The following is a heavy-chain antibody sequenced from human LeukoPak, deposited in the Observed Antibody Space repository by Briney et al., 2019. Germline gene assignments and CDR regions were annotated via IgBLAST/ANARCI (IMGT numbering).Heavy chain of an antibody. Sequence: SETLSLTCAVYGGSFSGYYWSWIRHPPGKGLEWIGEINHSGSTNYNPSLKSRVTISVDTSKNQFSLKLSSVTAADTAVYYCARARWLQPRFDYWGQGTLVTVSS. J-gene: IGHJ4*02. D-gene: IGHD5-24*01. CDR3: ARARWLQPRFDY. CDR1: GGSFSGYY. CDR2: INHSGST. V-gene: IGHV4-34*01.